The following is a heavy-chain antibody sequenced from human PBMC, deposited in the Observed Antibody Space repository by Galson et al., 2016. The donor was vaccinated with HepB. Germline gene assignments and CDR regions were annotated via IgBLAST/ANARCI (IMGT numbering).Heavy chain of an antibody. CDR3: ASCGYNGYGYAFDI. Sequence: NPSLKSRVTMSVDRSKNQFSLKLESVTAADTAVYYCASCGYNGYGYAFDIWGQGTMVTVSS. J-gene: IGHJ3*02. V-gene: IGHV4-30-2*01. D-gene: IGHD5-12*01.